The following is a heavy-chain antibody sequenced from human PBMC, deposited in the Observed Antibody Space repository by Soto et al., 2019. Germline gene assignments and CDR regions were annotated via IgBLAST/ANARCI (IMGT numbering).Heavy chain of an antibody. D-gene: IGHD5-12*01. V-gene: IGHV4-31*03. CDR3: ARVDSGGYAYFDY. CDR2: IYYSGST. CDR1: GGSISSGGYY. Sequence: SETLSLTCTVSGGSISSGGYYWSWIRQHPGKGLEWIGYIYYSGSTYYNPSLKSRVTISVDTSKNQFSLKLSSVTAADTAVYYCARVDSGGYAYFDYWGQGTLVTVSA. J-gene: IGHJ4*02.